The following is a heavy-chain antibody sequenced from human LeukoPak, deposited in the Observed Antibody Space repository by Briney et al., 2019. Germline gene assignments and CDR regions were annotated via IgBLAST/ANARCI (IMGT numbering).Heavy chain of an antibody. V-gene: IGHV3-30*18. CDR1: RFTFSSCG. CDR2: ISNDGSKE. CDR3: AKDRPTYGYYHRAFDY. J-gene: IGHJ4*02. D-gene: IGHD5-18*01. Sequence: GSLRLSCAASRFTFSSCGMHWVRQAPGKGLEWVAIISNDGSKEYYADSVKGRFTISRDNSKNTLHLQMNSLRAEDTAVYYCAKDRPTYGYYHRAFDYWGQGTLVTVSS.